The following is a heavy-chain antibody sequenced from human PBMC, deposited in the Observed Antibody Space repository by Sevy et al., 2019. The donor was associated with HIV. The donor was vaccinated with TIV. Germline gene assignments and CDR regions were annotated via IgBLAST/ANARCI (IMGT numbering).Heavy chain of an antibody. CDR1: GYTLTQLS. Sequence: ASVKFSCKVSGYTLTQLSMHWVRQAPGKGLEWMGSFDPEDGETLYAQKFQGRVTMTEDTSTDTAYMELRSLGSEETAVYYCATTKDYYDSSGSPFDYWGQGTLVTVSS. CDR2: FDPEDGET. J-gene: IGHJ4*02. V-gene: IGHV1-24*01. D-gene: IGHD3-22*01. CDR3: ATTKDYYDSSGSPFDY.